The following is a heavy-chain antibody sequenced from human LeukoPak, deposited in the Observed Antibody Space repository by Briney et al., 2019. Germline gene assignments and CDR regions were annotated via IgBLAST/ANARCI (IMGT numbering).Heavy chain of an antibody. J-gene: IGHJ6*02. Sequence: GGSLRLSCAASGFTVSSNYMNWVRQAPGRGLEWVSVMYSGGSTFYGDSVKGRFTISRDNSMNTLYLQMNSLRVDDTAVYYCAREQVVVGRGYYGMDVWGQGTTVTVSS. CDR3: AREQVVVGRGYYGMDV. CDR1: GFTVSSNY. D-gene: IGHD2-2*01. CDR2: MYSGGST. V-gene: IGHV3-66*01.